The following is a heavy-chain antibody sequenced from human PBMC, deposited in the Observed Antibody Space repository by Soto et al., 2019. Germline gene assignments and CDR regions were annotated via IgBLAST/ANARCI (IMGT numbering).Heavy chain of an antibody. CDR1: GFTFTSNS. V-gene: IGHV3-48*02. CDR3: ARGRVGTAYFDY. CDR2: ITSSSTTI. D-gene: IGHD2-21*02. J-gene: IGHJ4*02. Sequence: GGSLRLSCAASGFTFTSNSINWVRQAPGKGLEWISYITSSSTTIYYADSVKGRFTISRDNAKNSVYLQLNSLRDEDTALYYCARGRVGTAYFDYWGQGALATVSS.